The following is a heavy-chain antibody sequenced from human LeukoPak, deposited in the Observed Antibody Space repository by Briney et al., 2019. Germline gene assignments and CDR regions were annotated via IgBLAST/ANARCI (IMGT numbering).Heavy chain of an antibody. D-gene: IGHD6-19*01. CDR2: IYHSGST. CDR1: GGSISSSNW. Sequence: SETLSLTCAVSGGSISSSNWWSWVRQPPGKGLEWIGEIYHSGSTNYNPSLKSRVTISVDKSKNQFSLKLSSVTAADTAVYYCASYSSGWYVRSDYWGQGTLVTVSS. V-gene: IGHV4-4*02. CDR3: ASYSSGWYVRSDY. J-gene: IGHJ4*02.